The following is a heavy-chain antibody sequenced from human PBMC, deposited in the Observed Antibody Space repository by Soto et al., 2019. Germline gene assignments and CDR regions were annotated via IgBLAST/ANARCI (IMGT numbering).Heavy chain of an antibody. V-gene: IGHV4-59*01. Sequence: NPSETLSLTCTVSGGSISSYYWSWIRQPPGKGLEWIGYIYYSGSTNYNPSLKSRVTISVDTSKNQFSLKLSSVTAADTAVYYCARVSPTYDYSGMDVWGQGTKVTVSS. D-gene: IGHD2-2*01. J-gene: IGHJ6*02. CDR3: ARVSPTYDYSGMDV. CDR2: IYYSGST. CDR1: GGSISSYY.